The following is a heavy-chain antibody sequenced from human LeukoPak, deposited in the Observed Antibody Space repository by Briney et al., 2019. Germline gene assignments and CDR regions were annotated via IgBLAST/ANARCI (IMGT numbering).Heavy chain of an antibody. J-gene: IGHJ3*02. D-gene: IGHD2/OR15-2a*01. CDR3: ARNILFAFDI. V-gene: IGHV3-53*01. CDR1: GFAFRNYS. Sequence: GGSLRLSCAASGFAFRNYSMNWVRQAPGKGLEWVSIIYNDGSTYYADSMKGRFTISRDNSKNTLYLQVNSLRAEDAAMYYCARNILFAFDIWGQGTMVTVSS. CDR2: IYNDGST.